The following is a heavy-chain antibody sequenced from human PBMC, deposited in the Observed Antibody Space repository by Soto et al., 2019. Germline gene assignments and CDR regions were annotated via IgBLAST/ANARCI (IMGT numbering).Heavy chain of an antibody. CDR3: AAHSSEYYYGMDV. D-gene: IGHD6-19*01. J-gene: IGHJ6*02. V-gene: IGHV3-48*02. Sequence: GGSLRLSCAASGFTFSSYSMNWVRQAPGKGLEWVSYISSSSSTIYYADSEKGRFTISRDNAKNSLYLQMNSLRDEDTAVYYCAAHSSEYYYGMDVWGQGTTVTVSS. CDR2: ISSSSSTI. CDR1: GFTFSSYS.